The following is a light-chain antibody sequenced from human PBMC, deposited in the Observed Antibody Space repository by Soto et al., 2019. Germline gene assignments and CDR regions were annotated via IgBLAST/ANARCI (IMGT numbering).Light chain of an antibody. V-gene: IGKV3-20*01. CDR1: QRINSDY. Sequence: DTVLTQSPDTLSLSPGERATLSCRASQRINSDYLAWYQQKPGQAPSLLMYATSNRATGVPDRFSGRGSGTLFTLTINGVEPEDVAVYYCQQYGYSLYTFGPGTMVEVK. CDR3: QQYGYSLYT. J-gene: IGKJ2*01. CDR2: ATS.